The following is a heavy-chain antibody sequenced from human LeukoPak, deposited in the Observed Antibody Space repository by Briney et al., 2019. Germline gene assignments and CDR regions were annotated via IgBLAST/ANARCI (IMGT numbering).Heavy chain of an antibody. CDR2: ISSRGSTI. J-gene: IGHJ6*02. Sequence: PGGSLRLSCVASGFTFSDYYMSWIRQAPGKGLEWVSYISSRGSTIYFADSVKGRFTISRDNAKNSLYLQMNSLRAEDTAVYYCAREIGGSHGGYYGMDVWGQGTTVTVSS. D-gene: IGHD1-26*01. CDR3: AREIGGSHGGYYGMDV. V-gene: IGHV3-11*01. CDR1: GFTFSDYY.